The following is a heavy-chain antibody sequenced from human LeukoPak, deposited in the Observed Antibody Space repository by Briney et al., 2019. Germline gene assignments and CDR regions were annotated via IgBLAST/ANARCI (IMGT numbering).Heavy chain of an antibody. CDR2: INWNGGST. J-gene: IGHJ4*02. V-gene: IGHV3-20*04. D-gene: IGHD3-22*01. Sequence: PGGSLRLSCAASGFTFSSYAMSWVRQAPGKGLEWVSGINWNGGSTGYADSVKGRFTISRDNAKNSLYLQMNSLRAEDTAVYYCAKDLILTWEHDYYDSWGGVDYWGQGTLVTVSS. CDR3: AKDLILTWEHDYYDSWGGVDY. CDR1: GFTFSSYA.